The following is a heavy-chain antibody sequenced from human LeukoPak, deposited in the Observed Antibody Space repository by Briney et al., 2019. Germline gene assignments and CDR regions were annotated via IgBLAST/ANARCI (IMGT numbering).Heavy chain of an antibody. J-gene: IGHJ4*02. Sequence: PGGSLRLSCAASGFTFSTYNMNWVRQAPGKGLEWVSYISSSSSTIYYADSVKGRFTISRDNAKNSLYLQMNSLRVEDTAVYYCARDLIWGVTFADDYRGQGTLVTVSS. CDR3: ARDLIWGVTFADDY. V-gene: IGHV3-48*01. CDR2: ISSSSSTI. CDR1: GFTFSTYN. D-gene: IGHD3-10*01.